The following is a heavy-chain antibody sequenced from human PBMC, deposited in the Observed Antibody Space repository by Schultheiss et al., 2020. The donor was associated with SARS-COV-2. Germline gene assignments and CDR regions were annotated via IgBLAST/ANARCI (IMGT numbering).Heavy chain of an antibody. CDR1: GFTFSDYY. V-gene: IGHV3-11*04. Sequence: GESLKISCAASGFTFSDYYMSWIRQAPGKGLEWVSYISSSGSTIYYADSVKGRFTISRDNAKNSLYLQMNSLRAEDTAVYYCASDIDGGGYDYGYFDYWGQGTLVTVSS. J-gene: IGHJ4*02. CDR3: ASDIDGGGYDYGYFDY. D-gene: IGHD5-12*01. CDR2: ISSSGSTI.